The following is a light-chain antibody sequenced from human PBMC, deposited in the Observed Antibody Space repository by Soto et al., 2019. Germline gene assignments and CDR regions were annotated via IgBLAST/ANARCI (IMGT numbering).Light chain of an antibody. J-gene: IGLJ3*02. CDR2: EVS. Sequence: QSALTQPPSASGSPGQSVTISCTGTSSDVGGYNYVSWYQLHPGKAPKLMIYEVSKRPSGVPDRFSGSKSGNTASLTVSGLQAEDEADYYCSSYAGSNNWVFGGGTQLTVL. V-gene: IGLV2-8*01. CDR3: SSYAGSNNWV. CDR1: SSDVGGYNY.